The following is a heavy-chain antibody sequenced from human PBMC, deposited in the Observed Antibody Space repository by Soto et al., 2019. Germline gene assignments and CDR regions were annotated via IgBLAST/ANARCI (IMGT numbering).Heavy chain of an antibody. V-gene: IGHV1-69*13. CDR3: ARERDCSGGSCYPGFDY. D-gene: IGHD2-15*01. J-gene: IGHJ4*02. CDR1: GGTFSSYA. Sequence: GASVKVSCKASGGTFSSYAISWVRQAPGQGLEWMGGIIPIFGTANYAQKFQGRVTITADESTSTAYMELSSLRSEDTAVYYCARERDCSGGSCYPGFDYWGQGXLVTVSS. CDR2: IIPIFGTA.